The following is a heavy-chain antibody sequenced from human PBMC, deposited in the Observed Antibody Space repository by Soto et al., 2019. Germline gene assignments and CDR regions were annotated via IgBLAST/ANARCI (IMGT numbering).Heavy chain of an antibody. CDR2: IYYSGST. CDR3: ARAYYYDSSAPSFDY. CDR1: GGSISSGGYY. D-gene: IGHD3-22*01. Sequence: LSLTCTVSGGSISSGGYYLSWIRQHPGKGLEWIGYIYYSGSTYYNPSLKSRVTISVDTSKNQFSLKLSSVTAADTAVYYCARAYYYDSSAPSFDYWGQGTLVTVSS. V-gene: IGHV4-31*03. J-gene: IGHJ4*02.